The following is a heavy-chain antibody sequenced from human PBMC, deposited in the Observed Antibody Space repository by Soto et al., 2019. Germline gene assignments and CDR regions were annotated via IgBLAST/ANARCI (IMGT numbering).Heavy chain of an antibody. CDR1: GGSISSYY. Sequence: SETLSLTCTVSGGSISSYYWSWIRQPPGKGLEWIGEIYQSGTTTYNPSLKSRITISMDLSKNQFSLNLSSVTAADTAVYYCARDGGSSGWFDYWGQGTLVTVS. D-gene: IGHD6-19*01. CDR3: ARDGGSSGWFDY. J-gene: IGHJ4*02. V-gene: IGHV4-59*12. CDR2: IYQSGTT.